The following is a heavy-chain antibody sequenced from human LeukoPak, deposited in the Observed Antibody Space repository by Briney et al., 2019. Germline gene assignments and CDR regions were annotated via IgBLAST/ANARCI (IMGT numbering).Heavy chain of an antibody. Sequence: GGSLRLSCAVSGFPFSAYWVHWVRQAPGKGLVWVSRINTDGTYTSYADSVKGRFTISRDNAQNTLFLQMTSLRVEDTAVYYCAKDMTGPDDSWGPGTLVTVSP. V-gene: IGHV3-74*01. CDR1: GFPFSAYW. J-gene: IGHJ4*02. D-gene: IGHD3-16*01. CDR2: INTDGTYT. CDR3: AKDMTGPDDS.